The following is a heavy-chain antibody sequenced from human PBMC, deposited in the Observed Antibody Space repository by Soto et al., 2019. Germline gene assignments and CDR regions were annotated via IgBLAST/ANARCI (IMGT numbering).Heavy chain of an antibody. D-gene: IGHD2-21*02. CDR2: INPSGGST. Sequence: ASVKVSCKASGDTFTSYYMHWVRQAPGQGLEWMGIINPSGGSTSYAQKFQGRVTMTRDTSTSTVYMELSSLRSEDTAVYYCARPRVVTANYWYFDLWGRGTLVTSPQ. CDR1: GDTFTSYY. V-gene: IGHV1-46*03. CDR3: ARPRVVTANYWYFDL. J-gene: IGHJ2*01.